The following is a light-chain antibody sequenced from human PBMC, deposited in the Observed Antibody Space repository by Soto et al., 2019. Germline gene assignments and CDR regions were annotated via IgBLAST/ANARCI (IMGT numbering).Light chain of an antibody. CDR2: ENN. CDR3: GTWDSSLSALYV. CDR1: SSNIGNNY. J-gene: IGLJ1*01. Sequence: QSVLTQPPSVSAAPGQKATISCSGSSSNIGNNYVSWYQQLPGTAPKLLIYENNKRPSGIPDRFSGSKSGTSATLGITGLQTGDEADYYCGTWDSSLSALYVFGTGTKVTVL. V-gene: IGLV1-51*02.